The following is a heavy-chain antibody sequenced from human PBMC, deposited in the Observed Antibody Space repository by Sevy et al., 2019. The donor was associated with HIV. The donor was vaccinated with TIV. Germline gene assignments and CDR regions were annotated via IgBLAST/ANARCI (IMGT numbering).Heavy chain of an antibody. D-gene: IGHD2-15*01. J-gene: IGHJ3*02. V-gene: IGHV3-21*01. CDR2: ISSSSNYI. CDR1: GFTFSSYW. CDR3: ARDQREGDCSGGSCCSDAFNI. Sequence: GGSLRLSCAASGFTFSSYWMSWVRQAPGKGLEWVSSISSSSNYIYYEDSVKGRFTISRDNAKNSLYLEMNSLRAEDTAGYYCARDQREGDCSGGSCCSDAFNIWGQRTMVTVSS.